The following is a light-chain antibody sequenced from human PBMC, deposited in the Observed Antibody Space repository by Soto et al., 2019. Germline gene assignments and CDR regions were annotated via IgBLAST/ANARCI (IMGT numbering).Light chain of an antibody. CDR3: HQYSHWLQT. V-gene: IGKV3-15*01. CDR2: GAS. J-gene: IGKJ1*01. CDR1: QSVTGD. Sequence: EIVMTQSPATLSVSPGERVTLSCRASQSVTGDLAWYQQKPGQAPRLLIYGASTRATGVPARFSGSGSGTEFTLTIRGLQSEDFAVYYCHQYSHWLQTFGQGTKVEIK.